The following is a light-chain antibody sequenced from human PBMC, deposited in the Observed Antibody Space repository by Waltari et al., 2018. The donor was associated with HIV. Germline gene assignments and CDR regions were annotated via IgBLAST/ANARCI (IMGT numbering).Light chain of an antibody. CDR2: DAS. CDR3: HQRSTWPRA. CDR1: QSVSNY. V-gene: IGKV3-11*01. Sequence: EIVLTQSPATLSLSPGERATLSCRASQSVSNYLAWYQQKSGQAPRLLIYDASNRATGIPAKFSASWSGTDFTLTISSLQPEDFAFYFCHQRSTWPRAFGQGTKVEIK. J-gene: IGKJ1*01.